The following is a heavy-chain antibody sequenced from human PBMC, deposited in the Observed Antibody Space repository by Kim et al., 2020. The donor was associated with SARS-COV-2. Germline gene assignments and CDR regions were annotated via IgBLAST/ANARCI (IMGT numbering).Heavy chain of an antibody. D-gene: IGHD6-19*01. CDR1: GGSISSYY. V-gene: IGHV4-59*01. Sequence: SETLSLTCTVSGGSISSYYWSWIRQPPGKGLEWIGYIYYSGSTNYNPSLKSRVTISVDTSKNQFSLKLSSVTAADTAVYYCARGRRWLAVFDYWGQGTLVTVSS. CDR3: ARGRRWLAVFDY. J-gene: IGHJ4*02. CDR2: IYYSGST.